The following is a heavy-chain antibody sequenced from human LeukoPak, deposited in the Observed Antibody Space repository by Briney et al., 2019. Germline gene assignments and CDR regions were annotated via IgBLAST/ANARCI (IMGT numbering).Heavy chain of an antibody. CDR3: ARATPYNWFDP. CDR1: GGSISSSSYY. Sequence: SETLPLTCTVSGGSISSSSYYWGWIRQPPGKGLEWIGSIYYSGSTYYNPSLKSRVTISVDTSKNQFSLKLSSVTAADTAVYYCARATPYNWFDPWGQGTLVTVSS. J-gene: IGHJ5*02. V-gene: IGHV4-39*01. CDR2: IYYSGST.